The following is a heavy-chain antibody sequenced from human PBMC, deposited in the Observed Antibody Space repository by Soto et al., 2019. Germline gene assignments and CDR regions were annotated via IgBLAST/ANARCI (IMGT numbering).Heavy chain of an antibody. V-gene: IGHV3-23*01. J-gene: IGHJ5*02. D-gene: IGHD6-13*01. CDR1: GFTFSSYA. CDR2: ISGSGGST. Sequence: GGSLRLSCAASGFTFSSYAMSWVRQAPGKGLEWVSAISGSGGSTYYADSVKGRFTISRDNSKNTLYLQMNSLRAEDTAVYYCAKDLKPPRQQLVLREWFDPWGQGTLVTVSS. CDR3: AKDLKPPRQQLVLREWFDP.